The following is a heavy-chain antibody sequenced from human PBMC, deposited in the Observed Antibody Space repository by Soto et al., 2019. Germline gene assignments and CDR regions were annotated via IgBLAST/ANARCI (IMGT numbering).Heavy chain of an antibody. CDR1: GYTFTSYG. Sequence: QVQLVQSGAEVKKPGASVKVSCKASGYTFTSYGISWVRQAPGQGLEWMGCLSAYNGNTNYAQKLQGRVTMTTDTSTSTAYMELRSLRSDDTAVYYCARDGVDTATGYYYGMDVWGQGTTVTVSS. J-gene: IGHJ6*02. D-gene: IGHD5-18*01. V-gene: IGHV1-18*01. CDR3: ARDGVDTATGYYYGMDV. CDR2: LSAYNGNT.